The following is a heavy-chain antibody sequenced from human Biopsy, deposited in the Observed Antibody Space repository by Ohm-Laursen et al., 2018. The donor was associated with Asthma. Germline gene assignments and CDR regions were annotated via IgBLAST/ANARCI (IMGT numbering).Heavy chain of an antibody. CDR3: ARVDAIMISGDFYFYSGFDL. V-gene: IGHV1-69*13. Sequence: SVKVSCKVSGGTFRTYAFNWVRQAPGQGLEWMGGIIPMYGVPKVAQKFQGRVTITADESTSTAYMEMSSLRSEDTAVYYCARVDAIMISGDFYFYSGFDLWGPGSTVRVSS. D-gene: IGHD3-16*01. J-gene: IGHJ6*02. CDR1: GGTFRTYA. CDR2: IIPMYGVP.